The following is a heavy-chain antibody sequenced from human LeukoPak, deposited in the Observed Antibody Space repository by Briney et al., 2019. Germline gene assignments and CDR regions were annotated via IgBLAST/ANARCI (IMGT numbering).Heavy chain of an antibody. Sequence: GGSLRLSCAASGFTFSSYSMNWVRQAPGKGLEWVSYISSSSSTIYYADSVKGRFTISRDNAKNSLYLQMNSLRAEDTAVYYCAKEGGASRFDYWGQGTLVTVSS. CDR2: ISSSSSTI. D-gene: IGHD5-12*01. CDR3: AKEGGASRFDY. V-gene: IGHV3-48*01. J-gene: IGHJ4*02. CDR1: GFTFSSYS.